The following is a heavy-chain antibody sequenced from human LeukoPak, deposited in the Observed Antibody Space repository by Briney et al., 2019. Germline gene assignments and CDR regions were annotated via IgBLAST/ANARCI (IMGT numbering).Heavy chain of an antibody. CDR3: ARANREYRLLSGYYYYMDV. Sequence: SETLSLTCTVSGGSISSYYWSWIWQPPGKGLEWIGYIYYSGSTNYNPSLKSRVTISVDTSKNQFSLKLSSVTAADTAVYYCARANREYRLLSGYYYYMDVWGKGTTVTVSS. CDR1: GGSISSYY. J-gene: IGHJ6*03. D-gene: IGHD2-2*01. V-gene: IGHV4-59*01. CDR2: IYYSGST.